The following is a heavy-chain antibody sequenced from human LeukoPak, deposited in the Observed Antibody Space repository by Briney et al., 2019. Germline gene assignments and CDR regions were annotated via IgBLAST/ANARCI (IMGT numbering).Heavy chain of an antibody. Sequence: GESLQISCKASGYSFTSYWIGWVRQMPGKGLEGMGIIYPGDSDTRYSPSFQGQVTISADKSISTAYLQWSSLKASDTAMYYCARRLYCSGGSCSDYWGQGTLVTVSS. CDR2: IYPGDSDT. CDR1: GYSFTSYW. J-gene: IGHJ4*02. CDR3: ARRLYCSGGSCSDY. V-gene: IGHV5-51*01. D-gene: IGHD2-15*01.